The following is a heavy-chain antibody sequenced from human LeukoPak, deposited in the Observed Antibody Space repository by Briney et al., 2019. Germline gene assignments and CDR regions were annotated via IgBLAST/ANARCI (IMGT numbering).Heavy chain of an antibody. CDR1: GFTFSGYG. CDR2: IHYDGARS. V-gene: IGHV3-30*02. J-gene: IGHJ4*02. Sequence: GGSLRLSCAASGFTFSGYGMHWVRQAPGKRLEWVAFIHYDGARSYYADSVKGRFTISRDNSKNTLYLQMNSLRAEDTAVYYCAKDQKGRIAVAGTLDYWGQGTLVTVSS. CDR3: AKDQKGRIAVAGTLDY. D-gene: IGHD6-19*01.